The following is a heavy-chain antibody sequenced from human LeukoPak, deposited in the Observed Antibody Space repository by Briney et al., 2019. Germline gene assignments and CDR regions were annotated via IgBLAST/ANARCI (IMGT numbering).Heavy chain of an antibody. V-gene: IGHV7-4-1*02. D-gene: IGHD2-2*01. CDR1: GYTFTSYA. Sequence: EASVKVSCKASGYTFTSYAMNWVRQAPGQGLEWMGWINTNTGNPTYAQGFTGRFVFSLDTSVSTAYLQISSLKAEDTAVYYCARGENLPAAIEDMGDWFDPWGQGTLVTVSS. CDR2: INTNTGNP. CDR3: ARGENLPAAIEDMGDWFDP. J-gene: IGHJ5*02.